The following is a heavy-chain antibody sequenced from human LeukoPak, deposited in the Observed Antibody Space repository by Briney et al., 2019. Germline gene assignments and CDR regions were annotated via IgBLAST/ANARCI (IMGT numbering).Heavy chain of an antibody. J-gene: IGHJ4*02. CDR1: GFTFSSYW. D-gene: IGHD7-27*01. CDR2: IKQDGSEK. CDR3: ASLNHWGADLSFDY. V-gene: IGHV3-7*03. Sequence: GGSLRLSCAASGFTFSSYWMSWVRQAPGKGLEWVANIKQDGSEKYYVDSLKGRFTISRDNAKNSLYLQMNSLRAEDTAVYYCASLNHWGADLSFDYWGQGTLVTVSS.